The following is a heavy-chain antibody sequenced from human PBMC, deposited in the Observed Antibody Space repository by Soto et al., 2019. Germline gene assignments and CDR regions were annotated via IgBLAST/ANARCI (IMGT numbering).Heavy chain of an antibody. CDR3: ASLTRRGYLAELSIIDY. D-gene: IGHD3-16*02. J-gene: IGHJ4*02. CDR1: GYSFTSYW. CDR2: IYPGDSDT. V-gene: IGHV5-51*01. Sequence: PGESLKISCKGSGYSFTSYWIGWVRQMPGKGLEWMGIIYPGDSDTRYSPSFQGQVTISADKSISTAYLQWSSLKASDTAMYYCASLTRRGYLAELSIIDYWGQGNLVTVSS.